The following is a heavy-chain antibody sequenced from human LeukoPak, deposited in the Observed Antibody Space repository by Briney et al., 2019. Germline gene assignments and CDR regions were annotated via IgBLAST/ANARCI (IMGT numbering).Heavy chain of an antibody. D-gene: IGHD3-22*01. CDR2: IWYDGSNK. Sequence: GGSLRLSCSASGFTFSSYAMHWVRQAPGKGLEWVAVIWYDGSNKYYADSVKGRFTISRDNSKNTLYLQMNSPRAEDTAVYYCARDSYDSSGYGDYWGQGTLVTVSS. CDR3: ARDSYDSSGYGDY. V-gene: IGHV3-30*04. CDR1: GFTFSSYA. J-gene: IGHJ4*02.